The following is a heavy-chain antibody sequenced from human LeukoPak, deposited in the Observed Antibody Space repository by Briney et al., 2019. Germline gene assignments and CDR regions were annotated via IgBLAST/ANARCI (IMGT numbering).Heavy chain of an antibody. CDR3: TRELEVDDAFDI. V-gene: IGHV3-9*01. D-gene: IGHD3-22*01. CDR2: ISWNSGGI. CDR1: GFTFDDYA. J-gene: IGHJ3*02. Sequence: GGSLRLSCAASGFTFDDYAMHWVRQAPGKGLEWVSGISWNSGGIGYADSVKGRFTVARDNAKNTLYLQMNSLRAEDTAVYYCTRELEVDDAFDIWGQGTMVTVSS.